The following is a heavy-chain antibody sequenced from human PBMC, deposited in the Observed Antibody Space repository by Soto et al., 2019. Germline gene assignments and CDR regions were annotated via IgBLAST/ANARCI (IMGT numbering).Heavy chain of an antibody. CDR1: GGSFSGYY. D-gene: IGHD3-3*01. V-gene: IGHV4-34*01. J-gene: IGHJ5*02. Sequence: SETLSLTCAVYGGSFSGYYWSWIRQPPGKGLEWIGEINHSGSTNYNPSLKSRVTISVDTSKNQFSLKLSSVTAADTAVYYCARGRERITIFGVVIMNYNWFDPWGQGTLVTVSS. CDR2: INHSGST. CDR3: ARGRERITIFGVVIMNYNWFDP.